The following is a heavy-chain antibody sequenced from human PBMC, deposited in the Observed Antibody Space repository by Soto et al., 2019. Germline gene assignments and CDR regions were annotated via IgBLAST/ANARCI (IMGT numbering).Heavy chain of an antibody. D-gene: IGHD3-10*01. J-gene: IGHJ6*02. V-gene: IGHV1-69*13. CDR1: GGTFSSYA. CDR3: ARDRGLPGYPLRYGMDV. CDR2: IIPIFGTA. Sequence: QVQLVQSGAEVKKPGASVKVSCKASGGTFSSYAISWVRQAPGQGLEWMGGIIPIFGTANYAQKFQGRVTITADESTSTAYMELSSLRSEDTAVYYCARDRGLPGYPLRYGMDVWGQGTTVTVSS.